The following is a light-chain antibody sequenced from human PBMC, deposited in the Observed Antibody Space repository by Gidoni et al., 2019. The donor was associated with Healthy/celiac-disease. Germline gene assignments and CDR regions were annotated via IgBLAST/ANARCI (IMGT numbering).Light chain of an antibody. CDR1: QSVLYSSNNRNY. CDR2: WAS. Sequence: DIVTTQSPDSLAVSLCVWATINCKSSQSVLYSSNNRNYLAWYQQKPGQPPKLLIYWASTRESGVPERFSGSGSGTEFTLTISSLQAEDVAVYYCQQYNSTPATFGQGTKVEIK. J-gene: IGKJ1*01. CDR3: QQYNSTPAT. V-gene: IGKV4-1*01.